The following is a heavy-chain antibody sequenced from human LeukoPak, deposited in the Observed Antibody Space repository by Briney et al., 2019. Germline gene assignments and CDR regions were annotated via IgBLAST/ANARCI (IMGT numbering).Heavy chain of an antibody. V-gene: IGHV3-21*01. Sequence: PGGSLRLSCAASGFTFSTFSVNRVRQTPGKGLEWVSAISGSGSDIYYADSVKGRFTISRDNPKRSLYLQMDSLRAEDTAVYYCARRTFPNDAFDVWGQGTVVTVSS. J-gene: IGHJ3*01. CDR1: GFTFSTFS. CDR3: ARRTFPNDAFDV. D-gene: IGHD1-7*01. CDR2: ISGSGSDI.